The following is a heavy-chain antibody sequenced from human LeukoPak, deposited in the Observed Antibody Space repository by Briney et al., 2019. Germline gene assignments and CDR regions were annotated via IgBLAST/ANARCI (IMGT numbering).Heavy chain of an antibody. V-gene: IGHV3-23*01. CDR3: ARGRGGWYRRLSSD. D-gene: IGHD6-19*01. CDR1: GLTFSSYA. Sequence: GRSLRLACAASGLTFSSYAMRWVSHAPRRGLEWVSANRGRGGNTFYADSVKGRFTISRHNSENTLYLQMNSVRAEHRRVFFCARGRGGWYRRLSSDWGQGTLVTVSS. J-gene: IGHJ4*02. CDR2: NRGRGGNT.